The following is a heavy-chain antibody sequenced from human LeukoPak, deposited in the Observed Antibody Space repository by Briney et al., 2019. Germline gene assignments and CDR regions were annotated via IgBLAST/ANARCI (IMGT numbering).Heavy chain of an antibody. CDR1: GYTFTGYY. CDR2: INPNSGGT. Sequence: ASVKVSCKASGYTFTGYYMHWVRQAPGQGLEWMGWINPNSGGTNYAQKFQGRVTMTRDTSISTAYMELSRLRSDDTAVYCCARDFDSSGWYYFDYWGQGTLVTVSS. V-gene: IGHV1-2*02. D-gene: IGHD6-19*01. CDR3: ARDFDSSGWYYFDY. J-gene: IGHJ4*02.